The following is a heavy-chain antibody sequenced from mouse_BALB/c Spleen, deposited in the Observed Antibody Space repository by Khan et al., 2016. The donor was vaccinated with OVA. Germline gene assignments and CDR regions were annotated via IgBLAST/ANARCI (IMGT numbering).Heavy chain of an antibody. V-gene: IGHV5-17*02. CDR3: ARGNWAY. Sequence: EVELVESGGGLVQPGGSRKLSCAASGFTFSSFGMHWVRQAPEKGLEWVAYINSGSSTIYYADPVKGRFTISRDNPKNTLFLQMTSLRSEDTATYDWARGNWAYWGQGTTLTVSS. J-gene: IGHJ2*01. D-gene: IGHD4-1*01. CDR1: GFTFSSFG. CDR2: INSGSSTI.